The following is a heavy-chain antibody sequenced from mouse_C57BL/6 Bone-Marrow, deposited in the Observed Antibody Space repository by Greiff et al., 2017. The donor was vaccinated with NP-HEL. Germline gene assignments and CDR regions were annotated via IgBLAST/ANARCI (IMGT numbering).Heavy chain of an antibody. D-gene: IGHD6-1*01. CDR1: GYTFTSYG. V-gene: IGHV1-81*01. CDR2: IYPRSGNT. J-gene: IGHJ4*01. CDR3: ARPSLYAMDY. Sequence: VQLQQSGAELARPGASVKLSCKASGYTFTSYGISWVKQRTGQGLEWIGEIYPRSGNTYYNEKFKGKATLTADKSSSTAYMQLSSLTSEDSAVYFCARPSLYAMDYWGQGTSVTVSS.